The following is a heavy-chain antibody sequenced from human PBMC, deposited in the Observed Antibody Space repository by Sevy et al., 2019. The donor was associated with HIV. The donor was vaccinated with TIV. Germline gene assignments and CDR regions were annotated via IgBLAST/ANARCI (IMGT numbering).Heavy chain of an antibody. Sequence: SETLSLTCSVSGGTIVSSGHYWGWIRQTPGKGLEWIGSIYYNGHTYYSPSLKSRLTISIDTSKNQFSLLLHSVTPEDTAVYYCTRDDVLRDYYYGMDVWGQGTTVTVSS. J-gene: IGHJ6*02. CDR2: IYYNGHT. V-gene: IGHV4-39*02. CDR3: TRDDVLRDYYYGMDV. CDR1: GGTIVSSGHY.